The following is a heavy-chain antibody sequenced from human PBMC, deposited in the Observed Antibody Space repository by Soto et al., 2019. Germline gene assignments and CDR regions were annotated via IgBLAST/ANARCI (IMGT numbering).Heavy chain of an antibody. CDR1: GFTFSTYT. V-gene: IGHV3-23*01. J-gene: IGHJ4*02. CDR3: AKARCSTTNCYGPDY. D-gene: IGHD2-2*01. Sequence: EVQLLESGGGLVQPGGSLRLSCAASGFTFSTYTMSWVRRAPGKGLEWVSAISGSGASPSYADSVQGRFTISRDNPKRTLYLPMNNLRAEDTDVYYCAKARCSTTNCYGPDYWGQGTLVTVSS. CDR2: ISGSGASP.